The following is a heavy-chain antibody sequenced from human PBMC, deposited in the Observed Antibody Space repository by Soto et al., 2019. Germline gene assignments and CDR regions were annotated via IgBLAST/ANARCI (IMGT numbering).Heavy chain of an antibody. J-gene: IGHJ4*02. V-gene: IGHV1-69*12. D-gene: IGHD5-18*01. CDR3: ASGIQLWLRRINNGYSG. Sequence: QVQLVQSGAEVKKPESSVKVSCKAPGGTFSTYAISWVRQAPGQGLEWMGGIIPMFGTANYAQSFQDRVTITADEPTNTVYMELSSLRSEDTAVYFCASGIQLWLRRINNGYSGWGQGTLVTVSS. CDR2: IIPMFGTA. CDR1: GGTFSTYA.